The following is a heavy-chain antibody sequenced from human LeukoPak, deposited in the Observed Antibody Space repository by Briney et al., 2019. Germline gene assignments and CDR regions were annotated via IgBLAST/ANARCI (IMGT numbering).Heavy chain of an antibody. V-gene: IGHV3-23*01. CDR1: GFTFSTYG. Sequence: GGTLRLSCAASGFTFSTYGMSWVRQAPGKGLEWVSAISGSGGSTYYADSVKGRFTISRDNSKNTLYLQMNSLRAEDTAVYYCAKDWRGWELLLQLDPWGQGTLVTVSS. CDR3: AKDWRGWELLLQLDP. CDR2: ISGSGGST. J-gene: IGHJ5*02. D-gene: IGHD1-26*01.